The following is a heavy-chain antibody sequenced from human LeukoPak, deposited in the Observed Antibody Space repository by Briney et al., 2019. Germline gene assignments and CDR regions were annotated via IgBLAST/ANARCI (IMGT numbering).Heavy chain of an antibody. J-gene: IGHJ5*02. CDR1: GYTFTGYY. D-gene: IGHD3-3*01. V-gene: IGHV1-2*02. Sequence: ASMKASCKASGYTFTGYYMHWVRQAPGQGLEWMGWINPNSGGTNYAQKFQGRVTMTRDTSISTAYMELSRLRSDDTAVYYCARVYHDFWSGSSHFDPWGQGTLVTVSS. CDR2: INPNSGGT. CDR3: ARVYHDFWSGSSHFDP.